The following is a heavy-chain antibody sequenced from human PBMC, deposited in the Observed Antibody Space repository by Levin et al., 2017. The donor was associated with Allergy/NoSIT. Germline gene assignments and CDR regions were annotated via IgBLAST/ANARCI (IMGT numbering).Heavy chain of an antibody. CDR3: TRAATGNYISDY. V-gene: IGHV3-72*01. Sequence: QTGGSLRLSCAASGFIFSDYYMDWVRQAPGKGLEWIARSRNKARSYTTEYAASVKGRFSVSRDDSTSSLYLQVNSLKTEDTAVYYCTRAATGNYISDYWGQGTLVTVSS. D-gene: IGHD1-7*01. J-gene: IGHJ4*02. CDR1: GFIFSDYY. CDR2: SRNKARSYTT.